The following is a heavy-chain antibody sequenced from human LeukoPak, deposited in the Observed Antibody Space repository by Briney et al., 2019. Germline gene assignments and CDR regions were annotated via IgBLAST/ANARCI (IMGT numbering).Heavy chain of an antibody. J-gene: IGHJ4*02. CDR2: ISGSGGST. CDR1: GFTFSSYG. V-gene: IGHV3-23*01. CDR3: AKDPSALPDY. Sequence: GGSLRLSCAASGFTFSSYGMSWVRQAPGKGLEWVSAISGSGGSTYYADSVKGRFTISRDNSKNTLYLQMNSLGAEDTAVYYCAKDPSALPDYWGQGTLVTVSS. D-gene: IGHD1-26*01.